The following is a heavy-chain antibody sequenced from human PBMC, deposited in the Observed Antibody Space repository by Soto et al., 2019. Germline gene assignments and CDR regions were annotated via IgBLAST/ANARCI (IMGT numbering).Heavy chain of an antibody. CDR2: IYPGDSDT. D-gene: IGHD6-13*01. V-gene: IGHV5-51*01. CDR3: ASHTPDSSYYYYGMDV. CDR1: GYSFTSYW. Sequence: GESVKISFKGSGYSFTSYWIGWVRQMPGKGLEWMGIIYPGDSDTRYSPSFQGQVTISADKSISTAYLQWSSLKASDTAMYYCASHTPDSSYYYYGMDVWGQGTTVTVSS. J-gene: IGHJ6*02.